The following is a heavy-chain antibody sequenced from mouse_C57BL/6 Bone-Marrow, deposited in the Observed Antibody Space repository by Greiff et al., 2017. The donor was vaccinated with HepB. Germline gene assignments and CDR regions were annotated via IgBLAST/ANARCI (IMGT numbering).Heavy chain of an antibody. Sequence: VQLQQSGAELVRPGASVKLSCKASGYTFTDYYINWVKQRPGQGLEWIARIYPGSGNTYYNEKFKGKATLTAEKSSSTAYMQLSSLTSEDSAVYFCATDRGFAYWGQGTLVTVSA. V-gene: IGHV1-76*01. J-gene: IGHJ3*01. CDR2: IYPGSGNT. CDR3: ATDRGFAY. CDR1: GYTFTDYY.